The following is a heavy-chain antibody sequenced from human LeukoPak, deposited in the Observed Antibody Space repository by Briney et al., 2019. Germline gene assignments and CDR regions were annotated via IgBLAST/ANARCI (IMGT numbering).Heavy chain of an antibody. V-gene: IGHV3-23*01. Sequence: GGSLRLSCAASGFTFSNYAMNWVRQAPGKGLEWVSVIGGGGGSTHYADSVKGRFTISRDNSKNTLYLQMNSLRAEDTAVYYCAKARVVGAPRSPDYWGQGTLVTVSS. J-gene: IGHJ4*02. CDR3: AKARVVGAPRSPDY. CDR2: IGGGGGST. CDR1: GFTFSNYA. D-gene: IGHD1-26*01.